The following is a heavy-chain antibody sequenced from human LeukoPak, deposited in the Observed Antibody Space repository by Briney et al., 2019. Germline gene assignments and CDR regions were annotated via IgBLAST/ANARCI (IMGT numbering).Heavy chain of an antibody. CDR2: INPNSGGT. CDR3: ARGPYYYDSSGYYLY. V-gene: IGHV1-2*04. D-gene: IGHD3-22*01. Sequence: ASVKVSCKASGYTFTGYYMHWVRQAPGQGLEWMGWINPNSGGTNYAQKFQGWVTMTRDTSISTAYMELSRLRSDDTAVYYCARGPYYYDSSGYYLYWGQGTLDTVSS. CDR1: GYTFTGYY. J-gene: IGHJ4*02.